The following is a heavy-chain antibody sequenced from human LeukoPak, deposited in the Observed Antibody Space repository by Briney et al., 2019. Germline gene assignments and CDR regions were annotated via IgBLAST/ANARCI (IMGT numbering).Heavy chain of an antibody. V-gene: IGHV4-59*01. CDR2: IYYSGST. CDR3: ARAVNYYGSRLDY. CDR1: GGSISSYY. Sequence: SETLSLTCTVSGGSISSYYWSWIRQPPGKGLEWIGYIYYSGSTNYNPSLKSRVTISVDTSKNQFSLKLSSVTAADTAVYYCARAVNYYGSRLDYWGQGTLVTVSS. D-gene: IGHD3-10*01. J-gene: IGHJ4*02.